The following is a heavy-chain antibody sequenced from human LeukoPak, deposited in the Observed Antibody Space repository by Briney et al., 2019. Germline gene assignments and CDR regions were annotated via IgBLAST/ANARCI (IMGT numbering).Heavy chain of an antibody. D-gene: IGHD2-2*01. Sequence: GGSLRLSCSASGFTLSRYGMHWVRQAPGKGLEYVSGISSNGGSTNYADSVKGRFTISRDNSKNTLHLQMSSLRAEDTAVYYCVKGYCSSISCSLIDYGGQGTLVTASS. CDR2: ISSNGGST. V-gene: IGHV3-64D*06. J-gene: IGHJ4*02. CDR1: GFTLSRYG. CDR3: VKGYCSSISCSLIDY.